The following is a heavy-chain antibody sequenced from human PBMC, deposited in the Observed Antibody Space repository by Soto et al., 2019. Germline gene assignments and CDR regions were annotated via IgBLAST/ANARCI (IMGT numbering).Heavy chain of an antibody. D-gene: IGHD5-12*01. CDR3: ARETRNVDIVATITFDY. V-gene: IGHV4-59*12. Sequence: SETLSLTCTVSGGSISSFYWSWIRQPPGKRLEWIGYIYHSGSTNYNPSLRSRVTISVDTSKNQFSLKLRSVTAADTAVYYCARETRNVDIVATITFDYWGQGTLVTVSS. CDR2: IYHSGST. J-gene: IGHJ4*02. CDR1: GGSISSFY.